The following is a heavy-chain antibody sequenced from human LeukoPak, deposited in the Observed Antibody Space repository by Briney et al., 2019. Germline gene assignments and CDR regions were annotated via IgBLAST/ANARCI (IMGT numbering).Heavy chain of an antibody. CDR3: ARSPHRGYYYGSGSYSEFDY. J-gene: IGHJ4*02. V-gene: IGHV3-13*01. Sequence: GGSLRLSCAASGFTFSSYDMHWLRQVTGRGLEWVSGIGTAGDTYYPDSVKGRFTISRENAKNSLYLQMNSLRAGDTAVYYCARSPHRGYYYGSGSYSEFDYWGQGTLVTVSS. CDR1: GFTFSSYD. D-gene: IGHD3-10*01. CDR2: IGTAGDT.